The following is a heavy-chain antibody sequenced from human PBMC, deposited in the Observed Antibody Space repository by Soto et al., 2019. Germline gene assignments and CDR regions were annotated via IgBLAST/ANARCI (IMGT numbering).Heavy chain of an antibody. CDR2: IDPRDSYV. CDR1: RYTFTSYY. Sequence: PGYSLTISCEGSRYTFTSYYITWARQLPGKGLEWMGRIDPRDSYVNYSPSFQGHVTISLDKPIRTAYLQWGSLKASDTAMYYCARLFCSTTTCDSWFDPWGQGTLVTVSS. CDR3: ARLFCSTTTCDSWFDP. V-gene: IGHV5-10-1*01. J-gene: IGHJ5*02. D-gene: IGHD2-2*01.